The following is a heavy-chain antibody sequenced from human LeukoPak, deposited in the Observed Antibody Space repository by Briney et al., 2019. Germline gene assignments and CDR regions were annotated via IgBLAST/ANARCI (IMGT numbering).Heavy chain of an antibody. V-gene: IGHV3-11*01. Sequence: GGSLRLSCAASGFTFSDYYMSWIRQTPRKGLEWLAYISSSGSSIDYADSVKGRFTVSRDNGKNSLFLQMNSLRAEDTAIYYCVRVKGGWLGEKTYDYLGQGTLVTVSP. D-gene: IGHD5-24*01. J-gene: IGHJ4*02. CDR1: GFTFSDYY. CDR3: VRVKGGWLGEKTYDY. CDR2: ISSSGSSI.